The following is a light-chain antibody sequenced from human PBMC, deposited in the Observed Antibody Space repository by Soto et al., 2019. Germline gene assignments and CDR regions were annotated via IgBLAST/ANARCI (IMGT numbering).Light chain of an antibody. Sequence: QSALTQPASVSGSPGQSITISCTGTSSDGGNYKYVSWYQQHPGKAPKLMIYAVSNRPSGVSNRFSGSKSGNTASLTISGLQSEDETEYYCFSYTSSVTYVFGTGAKVTV. CDR3: FSYTSSVTYV. J-gene: IGLJ1*01. CDR2: AVS. V-gene: IGLV2-14*01. CDR1: SSDGGNYKY.